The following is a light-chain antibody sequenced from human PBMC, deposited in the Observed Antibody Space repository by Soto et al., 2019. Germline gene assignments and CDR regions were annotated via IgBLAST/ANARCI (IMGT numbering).Light chain of an antibody. V-gene: IGKV1-39*01. J-gene: IGKJ5*01. Sequence: DIQMTQSPSSLSSCVGDIFTIRCRASQSISSYLNWYQQKPGKAPKLLIYAASSLQSGVPSRFSGSGSGTDFTLTISSLQPEDFATYYCQQSYSTPITFGQGTRLEIK. CDR3: QQSYSTPIT. CDR1: QSISSY. CDR2: AAS.